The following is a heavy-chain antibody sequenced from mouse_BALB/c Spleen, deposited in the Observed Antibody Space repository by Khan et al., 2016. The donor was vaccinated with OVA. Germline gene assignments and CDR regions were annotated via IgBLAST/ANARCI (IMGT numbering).Heavy chain of an antibody. CDR1: GYSITSGYG. D-gene: IGHD1-2*01. CDR3: ARTARIKY. Sequence: EVQLQESGPGLVKPSQSLSLTCTFTGYSITSGYGWNWIRQFPGNKLEWMGYISYSGSTNYNPSLKSRISITRDTSKNQFFLQLNSVTTEDKATYYCARTARIKYWGQGTTLTVSS. J-gene: IGHJ2*01. CDR2: ISYSGST. V-gene: IGHV3-1*02.